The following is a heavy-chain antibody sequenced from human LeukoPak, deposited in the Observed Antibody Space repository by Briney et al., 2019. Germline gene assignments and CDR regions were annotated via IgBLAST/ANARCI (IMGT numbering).Heavy chain of an antibody. J-gene: IGHJ4*02. D-gene: IGHD6-19*01. Sequence: GGSLRLSCAASGFTFSSYSMNWVSQPPGKGLEWVSSISSTSTYISYADSVKGRFTISRDNAKNSLYLQMNSLRAEDTAVYYCVRDGEYSTGWYQYWGQGTLVTVSS. V-gene: IGHV3-21*01. CDR1: GFTFSSYS. CDR2: ISSTSTYI. CDR3: VRDGEYSTGWYQY.